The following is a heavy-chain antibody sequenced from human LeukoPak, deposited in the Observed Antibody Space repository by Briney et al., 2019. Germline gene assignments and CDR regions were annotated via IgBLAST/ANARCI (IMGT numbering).Heavy chain of an antibody. D-gene: IGHD3-3*01. CDR2: IRSKAYGETT. CDR3: TIPAADSDFDAFDI. Sequence: GGSLRLSCPASGFTFGDYAMSWVRQAPGKGLEWVGFIRSKAYGETTEYAASVKGRFTISRDDSKSIAYLQMNSLKTEDTDVYYCTIPAADSDFDAFDIWGQGTMVTVSS. V-gene: IGHV3-49*04. J-gene: IGHJ3*02. CDR1: GFTFGDYA.